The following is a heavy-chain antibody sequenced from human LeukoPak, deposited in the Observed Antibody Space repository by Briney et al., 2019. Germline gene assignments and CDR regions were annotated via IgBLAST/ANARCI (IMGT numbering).Heavy chain of an antibody. CDR2: VSPNSANT. CDR1: GYTFTSYD. Sequence: ASVKVSCKASGYTFTSYDVNWVRQATGQGLEWMGWVSPNSANTAYAQKFQGRVTMTRNTSISTAYMELSSLRSEDTAVYYCAIKLSSGGYWGQGTLVTVSS. V-gene: IGHV1-8*01. D-gene: IGHD3-22*01. J-gene: IGHJ4*02. CDR3: AIKLSSGGY.